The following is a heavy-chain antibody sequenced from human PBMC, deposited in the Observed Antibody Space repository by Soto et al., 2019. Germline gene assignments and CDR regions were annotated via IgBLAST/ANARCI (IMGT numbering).Heavy chain of an antibody. J-gene: IGHJ2*01. D-gene: IGHD3-10*01. CDR3: ARDRVYYGSGPSYWYFDL. CDR2: IHTRGST. CDR1: GGSISSYY. Sequence: SETLSLTCTVSGGSISSYYWSWIRQPAGKGLEWIGRIHTRGSTNYNPSLKSRLTMSVDTSKNQFSLKLSSVTAADTAVYYCARDRVYYGSGPSYWYFDLWGRGTLVTVSS. V-gene: IGHV4-4*07.